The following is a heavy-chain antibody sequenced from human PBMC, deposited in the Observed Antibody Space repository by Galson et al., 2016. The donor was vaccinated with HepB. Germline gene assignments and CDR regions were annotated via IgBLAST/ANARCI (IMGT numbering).Heavy chain of an antibody. CDR2: VSGHAGST. CDR3: AKANIIMVTLGVFLDT. D-gene: IGHD2-15*01. J-gene: IGHJ1*01. V-gene: IGHV3-23*01. Sequence: SLRLSCAASGFTFNTYAMTWVRQAPGKGLEWVSGVSGHAGSTYYADSVKGRFAISRDNFKNTLYLQMNSLRADDTAVYYCAKANIIMVTLGVFLDTWGQGTLVTVSS. CDR1: GFTFNTYA.